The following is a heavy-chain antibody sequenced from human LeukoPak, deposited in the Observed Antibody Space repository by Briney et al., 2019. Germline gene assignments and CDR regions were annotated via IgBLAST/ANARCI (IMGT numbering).Heavy chain of an antibody. J-gene: IGHJ4*02. CDR3: AGDLFSYYYDSSGYGGHFDY. D-gene: IGHD3-22*01. CDR2: ISAYNGNT. Sequence: ASVKVSCKASGYTFTSYGISWVRQAPGQGLEWMGWISAYNGNTNYAQKLQGRVTMTTDTSTGTAYMELRSLRSDDTAVYYCAGDLFSYYYDSSGYGGHFDYWGQGTLVTVSS. CDR1: GYTFTSYG. V-gene: IGHV1-18*01.